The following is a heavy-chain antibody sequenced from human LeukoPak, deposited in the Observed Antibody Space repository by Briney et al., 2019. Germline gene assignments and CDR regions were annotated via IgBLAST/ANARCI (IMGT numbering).Heavy chain of an antibody. J-gene: IGHJ5*02. CDR3: ARYSASYYYGSGSYVDWFDP. D-gene: IGHD3-10*01. V-gene: IGHV1-69*13. CDR1: GGTFSSYA. Sequence: ASVKVSCKASGGTFSSYAISWVRQAPGQGLEWMGGIIPIFGTANYAQKFQGRVTITADESTSTAYMELRSLRSDDTAVYYCARYSASYYYGSGSYVDWFDPWGQGTLVTVSS. CDR2: IIPIFGTA.